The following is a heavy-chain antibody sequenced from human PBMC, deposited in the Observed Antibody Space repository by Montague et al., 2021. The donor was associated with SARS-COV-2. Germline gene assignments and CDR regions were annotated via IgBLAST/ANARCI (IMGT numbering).Heavy chain of an antibody. CDR1: GFTVSTNY. CDR3: ARGPHYGYFDY. J-gene: IGHJ4*02. V-gene: IGHV3-53*01. D-gene: IGHD3-16*01. CDR2: LYSDGST. Sequence: SLRLSCAASGFTVSTNYMNWVRQAPGKGLEWVSVLYSDGSTNYAVSVKGRFTISRDNSKGTVFLAMNSLRAEDTAVYYCARGPHYGYFDYWGQGTLVSVSS.